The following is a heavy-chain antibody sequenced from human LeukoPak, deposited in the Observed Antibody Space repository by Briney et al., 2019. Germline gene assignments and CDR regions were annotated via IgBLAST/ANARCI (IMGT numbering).Heavy chain of an antibody. J-gene: IGHJ1*01. CDR1: GYTFTSYY. Sequence: GASVKVSCKASGYTFTSYYMHWVRQAPGQGLEWMGIINPSGGSTSYAQKFQGRVTMTRGTSTSTVYMELSSLRSEDTAVYYCARSHIVVVVAATPGYFQHWGQGTLVTVSS. D-gene: IGHD2-15*01. CDR2: INPSGGST. CDR3: ARSHIVVVVAATPGYFQH. V-gene: IGHV1-46*01.